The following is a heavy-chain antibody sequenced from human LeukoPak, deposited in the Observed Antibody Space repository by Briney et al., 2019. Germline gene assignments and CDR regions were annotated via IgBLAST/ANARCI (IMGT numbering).Heavy chain of an antibody. Sequence: SETLSLTRTVSGGSISSYYWSWIRQPPGKGLEWIGYIYYSGSTNYNPSLKSRVTISVDTSKNQFSLKLSSVTAADTAVYYCARHFYSSGWYPWGQGTLVTVSS. V-gene: IGHV4-59*08. J-gene: IGHJ5*02. CDR2: IYYSGST. CDR3: ARHFYSSGWYP. D-gene: IGHD6-19*01. CDR1: GGSISSYY.